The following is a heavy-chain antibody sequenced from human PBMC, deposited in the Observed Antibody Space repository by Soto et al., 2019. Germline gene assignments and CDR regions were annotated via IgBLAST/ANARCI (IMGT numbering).Heavy chain of an antibody. CDR2: IYYSGSP. CDR3: AREVPGDYFDY. CDR1: GGSISSGDHY. J-gene: IGHJ4*02. V-gene: IGHV4-30-4*01. D-gene: IGHD3-10*01. Sequence: SETLSLTCSVSGGSISSGDHYWTWIRQPPGKGLEWIGYIYYSGSPYYNPSLKSRVTISVDTSKNQFSLKLSSVTAADTAVYYCAREVPGDYFDYRGQGTPVPVSS.